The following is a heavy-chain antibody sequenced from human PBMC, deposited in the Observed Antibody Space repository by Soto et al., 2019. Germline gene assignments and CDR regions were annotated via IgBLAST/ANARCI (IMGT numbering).Heavy chain of an antibody. CDR3: ATGIAAEYYYDSSGYYSDDY. CDR2: IYYSGST. CDR1: GGSISSSSYY. D-gene: IGHD3-22*01. Sequence: QLQLQESGPGLVKPSETLSLTCTVSGGSISSSSYYWGWIRQPPGKGLEWIGRIYYSGSTYYNPSLKSRVTISVDTSKNQFSLKLSSVTAADTAVYYCATGIAAEYYYDSSGYYSDDYWGQGTLVTVSS. V-gene: IGHV4-39*01. J-gene: IGHJ4*02.